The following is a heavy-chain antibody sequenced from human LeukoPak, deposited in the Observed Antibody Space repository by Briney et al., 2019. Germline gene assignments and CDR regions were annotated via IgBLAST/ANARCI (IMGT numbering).Heavy chain of an antibody. CDR2: ISAYNGNT. CDR1: GYTFTSYG. Sequence: ASVTVSFTASGYTFTSYGISWVRQAPGQGLEWMGWISAYNGNTNYAQKLQGRVTMTADTSTSTAYMELRSLRSDDTAVYYCAKEAVAGTPDAFDIWGQGTMVTVSS. CDR3: AKEAVAGTPDAFDI. V-gene: IGHV1-18*01. J-gene: IGHJ3*02. D-gene: IGHD6-19*01.